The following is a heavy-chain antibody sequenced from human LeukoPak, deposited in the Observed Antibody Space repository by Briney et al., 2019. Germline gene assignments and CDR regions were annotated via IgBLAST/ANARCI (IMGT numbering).Heavy chain of an antibody. CDR1: GFTFSDSG. D-gene: IGHD3-22*01. CDR3: TNYDDSSDLWGY. V-gene: IGHV3-73*01. CDR2: MRSKTQNYAT. J-gene: IGHJ4*02. Sequence: GGSLKLSCAASGFTFSDSGMHWVRQAPGKGLEWVGRMRSKTQNYATAYAASVKGRFTISRDDSKNTAFLQMNSLETEDTAVYYCTNYDDSSDLWGYWGQGTLVTVSS.